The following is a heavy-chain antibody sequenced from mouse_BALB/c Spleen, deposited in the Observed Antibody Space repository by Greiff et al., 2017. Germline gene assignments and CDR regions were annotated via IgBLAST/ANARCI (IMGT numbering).Heavy chain of an antibody. CDR2: IYPSDSYT. D-gene: IGHD4-1*01. CDR3: TRRGKTGPFAY. Sequence: VQLQQPGAELVRPGASVKLSCKASGYTFTSYWINWVKQRPGQGLEWIGNIYPSDSYTNYNQKFKDKATLTVDKSSSTAYMQLSSPTSEDSAVYYCTRRGKTGPFAYWGQGSLVTVSA. J-gene: IGHJ3*01. CDR1: GYTFTSYW. V-gene: IGHV1-69*02.